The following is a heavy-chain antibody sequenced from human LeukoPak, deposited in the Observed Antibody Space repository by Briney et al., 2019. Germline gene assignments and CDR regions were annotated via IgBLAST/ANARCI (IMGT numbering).Heavy chain of an antibody. D-gene: IGHD3-22*01. V-gene: IGHV3-48*03. CDR3: AGGSSGYYPHYYFDS. Sequence: GGSLRLSCAASGFTFSSYEMNWVRQAPGKELEWVSYISSSGSSIYYADSVKGRFTISRDNTKNSLYLQMNSLRAEDTAVYYCAGGSSGYYPHYYFDSWGQGTLVTVSS. J-gene: IGHJ4*02. CDR1: GFTFSSYE. CDR2: ISSSGSSI.